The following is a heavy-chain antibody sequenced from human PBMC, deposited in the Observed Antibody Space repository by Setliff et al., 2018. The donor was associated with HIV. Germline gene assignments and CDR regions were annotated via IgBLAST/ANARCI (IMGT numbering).Heavy chain of an antibody. CDR3: ARSFPYYYESSGLYAMDV. Sequence: GSLRLSCAASGFSFRNYAMSWVRQAPGKGPEWVSGISAYDDSTYYADSVKGRFTVSTDNPKDTLFLQMHSLRAEDTARYYCARSFPYYYESSGLYAMDVWGQGTTVTVSS. D-gene: IGHD3-22*01. CDR2: ISAYDDST. V-gene: IGHV3-23*01. CDR1: GFSFRNYA. J-gene: IGHJ6*02.